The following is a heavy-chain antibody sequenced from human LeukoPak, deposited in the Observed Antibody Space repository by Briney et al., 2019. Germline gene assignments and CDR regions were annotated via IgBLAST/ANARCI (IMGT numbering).Heavy chain of an antibody. CDR1: GFTFSSYA. D-gene: IGHD2-2*01. CDR2: ISGSGGSI. V-gene: IGHV3-23*01. J-gene: IGHJ4*02. CDR3: ARDSCGRTSCLDS. Sequence: GGSLRLSCAASGFTFSSYAMSWVRQAPGKGLEWVSAISGSGGSIYYADSVKGRFTISRDNSKNTLYLQMNSLRAEDTAVYYCARDSCGRTSCLDSWGQGALVTVSS.